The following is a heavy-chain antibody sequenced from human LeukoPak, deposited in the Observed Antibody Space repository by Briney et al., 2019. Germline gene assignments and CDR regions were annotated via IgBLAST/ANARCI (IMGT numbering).Heavy chain of an antibody. CDR3: ARGLAYYDFWSGYSGWFDP. V-gene: IGHV4-34*01. CDR2: IYHSGST. Sequence: SETLSLTCAVYGGSFSGYYWSWIRQPPGKGLEWIGEIYHSGSTNYNPSLKSRVTISVDTSENQFSLKLSSVTAADTAIYYCARGLAYYDFWSGYSGWFDPWGQGILVAVSS. D-gene: IGHD3-3*01. CDR1: GGSFSGYY. J-gene: IGHJ5*02.